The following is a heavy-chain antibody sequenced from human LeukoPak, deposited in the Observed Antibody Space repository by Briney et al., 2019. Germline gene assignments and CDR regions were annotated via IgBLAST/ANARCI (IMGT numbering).Heavy chain of an antibody. CDR3: ARDTRAGNY. V-gene: IGHV1-69*04. CDR2: ITPILGIA. J-gene: IGHJ4*02. D-gene: IGHD6-13*01. CDR1: GGTFSSYA. Sequence: ASVKVSCKASGGTFSSYAISWVRQAPGQGLEWMGRITPILGIANYAQKFQGRVTITADKSTSTAYMELSSLRSEDTAVYYCARDTRAGNYWGQGTLVTVSS.